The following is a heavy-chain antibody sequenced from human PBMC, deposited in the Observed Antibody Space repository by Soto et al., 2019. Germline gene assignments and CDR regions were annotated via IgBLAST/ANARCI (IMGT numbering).Heavy chain of an antibody. CDR3: ARRSGYLTGMDV. D-gene: IGHD3-22*01. CDR2: NYYSGST. Sequence: QLQLQESGPGLVKPSETLSLTCTVSGGSISSSSHYWGWIRQPPGKGLEWIGSNYYSGSTYYNPSLKSRVTISVDTSKNQFSLKLSSVTAADTAVYFCARRSGYLTGMDVWGQGTTVTVSS. V-gene: IGHV4-39*01. J-gene: IGHJ6*02. CDR1: GGSISSSSHY.